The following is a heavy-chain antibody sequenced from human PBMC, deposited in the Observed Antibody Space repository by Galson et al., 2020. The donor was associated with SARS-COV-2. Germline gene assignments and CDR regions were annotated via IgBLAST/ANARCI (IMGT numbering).Heavy chain of an antibody. CDR2: ISYDGSNK. V-gene: IGHV3-30*04. J-gene: IGHJ4*02. CDR1: GFTFSSYA. Sequence: QAGGSLRLSCAASGFTFSSYAMHWVRQAPGKGLEWVAVISYDGSNKYYADSVKGRFTISRDNSKNTLYLQMNSLRAEDTAVYYCARDSAYIMITFGGVIAGDYFDYWGQGTLVTVSS. CDR3: ARDSAYIMITFGGVIAGDYFDY. D-gene: IGHD3-16*02.